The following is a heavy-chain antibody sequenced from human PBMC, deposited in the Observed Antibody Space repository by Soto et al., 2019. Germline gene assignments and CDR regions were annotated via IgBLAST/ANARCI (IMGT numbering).Heavy chain of an antibody. CDR1: GFTFSSYA. Sequence: GGSLRLSCAASGFTFSSYAMSWVRQAPGKGLEWVSAISGSGDSTYYAGSVKGRFTISRDNSKNTLYLQMNSLRAEDTAVYYCAKDLGMYSYFDYWGQGTLVTVSS. CDR2: ISGSGDST. CDR3: AKDLGMYSYFDY. D-gene: IGHD1-26*01. J-gene: IGHJ4*02. V-gene: IGHV3-23*01.